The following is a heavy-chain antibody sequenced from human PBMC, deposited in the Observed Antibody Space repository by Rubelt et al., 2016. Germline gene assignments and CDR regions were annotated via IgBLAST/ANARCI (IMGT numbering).Heavy chain of an antibody. D-gene: IGHD2-2*01. CDR2: ISSSSSTI. CDR1: GFTFSSYS. J-gene: IGHJ4*02. CDR3: AREITPADLD. V-gene: IGHV3-48*01. Sequence: SGFTFSSYSMNWVRQAPGKGLEWVSSISSSSSTIYYADSVKGRFTISRDNAKNSLYLQMNSLRAEDTAVYYCAREITPADLDWGQGTLVTVSS.